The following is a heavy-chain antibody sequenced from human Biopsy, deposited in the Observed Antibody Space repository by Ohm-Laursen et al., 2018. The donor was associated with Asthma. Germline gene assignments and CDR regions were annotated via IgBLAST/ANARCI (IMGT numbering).Heavy chain of an antibody. CDR2: VHSSGST. CDR1: PGSINDYY. J-gene: IGHJ5*02. V-gene: IGHV4-59*07. Sequence: DTLSLACTVSPGSINDYYWNWIRQFPGKGLEWIGYVHSSGSTRFNPSLKSRVTVSVDTSVDQVSLKLSSVSAADTAIYYCARATSTWSQSGPHFFDHWGPGTLVTVSS. CDR3: ARATSTWSQSGPHFFDH. D-gene: IGHD6-13*01.